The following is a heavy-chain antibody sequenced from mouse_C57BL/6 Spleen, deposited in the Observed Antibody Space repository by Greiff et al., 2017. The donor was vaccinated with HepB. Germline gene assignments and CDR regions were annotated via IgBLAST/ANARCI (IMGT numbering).Heavy chain of an antibody. V-gene: IGHV1-80*01. D-gene: IGHD1-1*01. CDR1: GYAFSSYW. J-gene: IGHJ2*01. Sequence: VKLMESGAELVKPGASVKISCKASGYAFSSYWMNWVKQRPGKGLEWIGQIYPGDGDTNYNGKFKGKATLTADKSSSTAYMQLSSLTSEDSAVYFCARNYYGSSLFDYWGQGTTLTVSS. CDR2: IYPGDGDT. CDR3: ARNYYGSSLFDY.